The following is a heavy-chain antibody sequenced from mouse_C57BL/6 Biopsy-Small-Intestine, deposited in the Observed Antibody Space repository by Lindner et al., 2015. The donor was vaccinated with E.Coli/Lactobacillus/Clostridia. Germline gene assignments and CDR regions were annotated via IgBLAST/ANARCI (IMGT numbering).Heavy chain of an antibody. V-gene: IGHV1-22*01. Sequence: VQLQESGPELVKPGAPVKMSCKASGYTFTDYNMHWVKQSHGKSLEWIGYINPNNGGTSYNQKFKGKATLTVNKSSSTAYMELRSLTSEDSAVYYCARRCDYDDGAMDYWGQGTSVTVSS. CDR1: GYTFTDYN. CDR3: ARRCDYDDGAMDY. CDR2: INPNNGGT. D-gene: IGHD2-4*01. J-gene: IGHJ4*01.